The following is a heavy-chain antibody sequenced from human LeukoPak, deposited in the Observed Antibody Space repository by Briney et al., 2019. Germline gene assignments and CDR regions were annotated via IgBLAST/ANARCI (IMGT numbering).Heavy chain of an antibody. J-gene: IGHJ4*02. CDR1: RFTFSSYW. CDR3: ASGYCSGGSCYREYGGNVPFGY. Sequence: GGSLRLSCAASRFTFSSYWMHWVRQAPGKGLVWVSRINSDGSSTSYADSVKGRFTISRDNAKNTLYLQMNSLRAEDTAVYYCASGYCSGGSCYREYGGNVPFGYWGQRTLVT. V-gene: IGHV3-74*01. CDR2: INSDGSST. D-gene: IGHD2-15*01.